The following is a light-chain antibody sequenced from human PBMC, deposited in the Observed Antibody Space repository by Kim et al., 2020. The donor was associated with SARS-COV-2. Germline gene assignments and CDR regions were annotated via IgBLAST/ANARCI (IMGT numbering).Light chain of an antibody. CDR2: WAS. Sequence: DIVMTQSPDSLAVSLGERATINCKSSQSVLYTSNNKNYLAWYQQQPGQPPKLLIYWASTRESGVPDRFSGSGSGTDFTLTISSLQAEDVAVDYCQQHYSTPRTFGQGTKLEIK. CDR3: QQHYSTPRT. J-gene: IGKJ2*01. CDR1: QSVLYTSNNKNY. V-gene: IGKV4-1*01.